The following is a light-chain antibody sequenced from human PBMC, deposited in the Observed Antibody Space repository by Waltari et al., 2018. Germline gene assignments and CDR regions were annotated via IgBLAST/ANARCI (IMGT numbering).Light chain of an antibody. CDR2: GAS. CDR1: QSVSSN. CDR3: QQYNNWPPVYT. J-gene: IGKJ2*01. Sequence: EIVMTQSPATLSVSPGERATLSCRASQSVSSNLAWYQQKPGQAPRLLIYGASPRATGIPARLSGSGSGTEFTLTISSLQSEDFAVYYCQQYNNWPPVYTFGQGTKLEIK. V-gene: IGKV3-15*01.